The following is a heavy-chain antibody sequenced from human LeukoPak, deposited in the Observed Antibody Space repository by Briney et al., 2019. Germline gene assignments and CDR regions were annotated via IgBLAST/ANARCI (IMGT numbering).Heavy chain of an antibody. D-gene: IGHD5-12*01. J-gene: IGHJ4*02. Sequence: PGGSLRLSCAASGFTFSTYGMHWVRQAPGKGLEWVAFVRYDGSKIYYAESVKGRFTLSRDISKNTLYLQMNSLRAEDTAVYYCARGPSGYHNTGGQGTLVTVSS. CDR3: ARGPSGYHNT. CDR1: GFTFSTYG. V-gene: IGHV3-30*02. CDR2: VRYDGSKI.